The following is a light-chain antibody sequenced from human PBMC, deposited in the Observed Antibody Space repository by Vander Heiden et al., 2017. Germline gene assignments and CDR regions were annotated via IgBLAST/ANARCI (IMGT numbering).Light chain of an antibody. V-gene: IGKV1-39*01. CDR1: QSISSY. CDR2: AAN. CDR3: QQSYSTPIT. Sequence: IQLTQYPSSLSASVGDRVTITCRASQSISSYVKWYQQKPGKARKLLSYAANRLQSGVPSRSSGRGAGTDFTITIRSLQHEDVVTYYRQQSYSTPITFGPGTKVDIK. J-gene: IGKJ3*01.